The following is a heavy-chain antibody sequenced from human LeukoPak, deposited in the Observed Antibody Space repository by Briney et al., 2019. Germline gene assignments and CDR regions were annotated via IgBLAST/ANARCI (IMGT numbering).Heavy chain of an antibody. J-gene: IGHJ4*02. D-gene: IGHD3-10*01. CDR1: GFTFYDYG. CDR3: ARAVPYYYGSGSYIR. V-gene: IGHV3-20*04. Sequence: PGGSLTLSCAASGFTFYDYGMSWVRQAPGKGLEWVSGINWNGGSTGYADSVKGRFTITRDNAMNYLYLQMKSLRAEDTALYYCARAVPYYYGSGSYIRWGQGTLVTVSS. CDR2: INWNGGST.